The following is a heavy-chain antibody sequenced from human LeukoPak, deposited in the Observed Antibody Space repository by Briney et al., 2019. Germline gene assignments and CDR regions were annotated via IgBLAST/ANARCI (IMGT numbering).Heavy chain of an antibody. CDR2: IYYSGST. CDR3: ARVHCSGGSCYWFDP. V-gene: IGHV4-31*03. J-gene: IGHJ5*02. Sequence: SDTLSLTCTVSGGSISSGGYYWSWIRQHPGKGLEWIGYIYYSGSTYYNPSLKSRVTISVDTSKNQFSLKLSSVTAADTDVYYCARVHCSGGSCYWFDPWGQGTLVTVSS. D-gene: IGHD2-15*01. CDR1: GGSISSGGYY.